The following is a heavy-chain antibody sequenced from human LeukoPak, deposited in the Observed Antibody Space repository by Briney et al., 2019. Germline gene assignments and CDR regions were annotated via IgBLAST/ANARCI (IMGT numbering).Heavy chain of an antibody. J-gene: IGHJ4*02. CDR2: INHSGST. V-gene: IGHV4-34*01. CDR3: ARGPSHYSSSWYYFDY. CDR1: GGSFSGYY. Sequence: PSETLSLTCAVYGGSFSGYYWSWIRQPPGKGLEWIGEINHSGSTNYNPSLKSRVTISVDTSKNQFSLKLSSVTAADTAVYYCARGPSHYSSSWYYFDYWGQGTLVTVSS. D-gene: IGHD6-13*01.